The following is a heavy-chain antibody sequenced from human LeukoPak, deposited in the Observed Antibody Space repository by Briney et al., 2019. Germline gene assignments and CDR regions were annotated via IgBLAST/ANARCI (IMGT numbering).Heavy chain of an antibody. V-gene: IGHV3-9*01. CDR3: AKDQYFDWPLAGYYFDY. Sequence: GRSLRLPCAASGFTFDDYAMHWVRQGPGKGLEWVSGISWNSGTIAYADSVKGRFTISRDNAKNSLYLQMNSLRAEDTALYYCAKDQYFDWPLAGYYFDYWGQGSLVTVSS. CDR2: ISWNSGTI. J-gene: IGHJ4*02. CDR1: GFTFDDYA. D-gene: IGHD3-9*01.